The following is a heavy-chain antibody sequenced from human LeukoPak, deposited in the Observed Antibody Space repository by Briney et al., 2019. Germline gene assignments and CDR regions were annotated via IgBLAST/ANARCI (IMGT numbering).Heavy chain of an antibody. D-gene: IGHD3-22*01. J-gene: IGHJ4*02. CDR2: ISGSGGST. Sequence: GGSLRLSCAASGFTFSSYAMSWVRQAPGKGLEWVSAISGSGGSTYYADSVKGRFTISRDNSKNTLYLQMNSLRAEDTAVYYCAREGTYYYDSSGYLGDYWGQGTLGTVSS. CDR3: AREGTYYYDSSGYLGDY. CDR1: GFTFSSYA. V-gene: IGHV3-23*01.